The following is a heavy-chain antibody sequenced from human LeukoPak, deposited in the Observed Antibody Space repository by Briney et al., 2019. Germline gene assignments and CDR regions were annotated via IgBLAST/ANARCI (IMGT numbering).Heavy chain of an antibody. V-gene: IGHV4-4*07. CDR2: IYTSGST. CDR1: GGSISSYY. Sequence: SETLSLTCTVSGGSISSYYWSWIRQPAGKGLEWIGRIYTSGSTNYNPSLKSRVTMSVDTSKNQFSLKLSSVTAADTAVYYCARTDNYYDSSGYYINPFDYWGQGTLVTVSS. D-gene: IGHD3-22*01. CDR3: ARTDNYYDSSGYYINPFDY. J-gene: IGHJ4*02.